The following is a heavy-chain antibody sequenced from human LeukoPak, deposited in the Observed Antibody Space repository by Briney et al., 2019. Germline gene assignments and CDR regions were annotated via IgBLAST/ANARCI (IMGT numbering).Heavy chain of an antibody. J-gene: IGHJ4*02. CDR3: ARPVDSYFDY. CDR1: GGSISSSSYH. D-gene: IGHD3/OR15-3a*01. Sequence: SETLSLTCTVSGGSISSSSYHWGWIRQPPGKGLEWIGSIYYSGSTYYNPSLKSRVTISVDTSKNQFSLKLSSVTAADTAVYYCARPVDSYFDYWGQGTLVTVSS. CDR2: IYYSGST. V-gene: IGHV4-39*01.